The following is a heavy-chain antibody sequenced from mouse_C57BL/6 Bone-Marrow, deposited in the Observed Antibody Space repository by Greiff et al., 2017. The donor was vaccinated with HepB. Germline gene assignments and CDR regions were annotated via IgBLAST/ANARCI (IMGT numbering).Heavy chain of an antibody. CDR1: GYTFTSYG. D-gene: IGHD1-1*01. J-gene: IGHJ2*01. CDR2: IYPRSGNT. V-gene: IGHV1-81*01. CDR3: ARYYYGKDFDY. Sequence: QVHVKQSGAELARPGASVKLSCKASGYTFTSYGISWVKQRTGQGLEWIGEIYPRSGNTYYNEKFKGKATLTADKSSSTAYMELRSLTSEDSAVYFCARYYYGKDFDYWGQGTTLTVSS.